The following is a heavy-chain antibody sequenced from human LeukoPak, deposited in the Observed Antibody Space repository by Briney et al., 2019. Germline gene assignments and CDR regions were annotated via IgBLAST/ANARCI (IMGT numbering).Heavy chain of an antibody. CDR3: AKDWGYHSSSSSFDY. J-gene: IGHJ4*02. Sequence: PGGSLRLSCAASGFTFSSYAMSWVRQAPGKGLEWVSAISGSGGSTYYADSVKGRFTISRDNSKNTLYLQMNSLRAEDTAVYYCAKDWGYHSSSSSFDYWGQGTLVTVSS. CDR2: ISGSGGST. CDR1: GFTFSSYA. D-gene: IGHD6-6*01. V-gene: IGHV3-23*01.